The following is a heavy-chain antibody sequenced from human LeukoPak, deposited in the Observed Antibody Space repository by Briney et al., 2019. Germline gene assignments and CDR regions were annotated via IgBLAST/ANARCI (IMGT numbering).Heavy chain of an antibody. Sequence: GGSLRLSCAASGFSVSSNFMSWVRQAPGKGLEWVSVIYSGGTTYYADSVKGRFTISRDNSKNTLSLQMDNLRAEDTAVYYCARDGYGNNYMDVWGKGTTVTVSS. J-gene: IGHJ6*03. CDR1: GFSVSSNF. D-gene: IGHD1/OR15-1a*01. CDR2: IYSGGTT. CDR3: ARDGYGNNYMDV. V-gene: IGHV3-53*01.